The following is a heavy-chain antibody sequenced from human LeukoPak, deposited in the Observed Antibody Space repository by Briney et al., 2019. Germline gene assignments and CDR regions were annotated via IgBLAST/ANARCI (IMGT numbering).Heavy chain of an antibody. V-gene: IGHV3-23*01. D-gene: IGHD1-7*01. J-gene: IGHJ4*02. CDR2: ISGSGGST. Sequence: GESLRLSCAASGFTFSSYAMSWVRQAPGKGLEWVSAISGSGGSTYYADSVKGRFTISRDNSKNTLYLQMNSLRAEDTAVYYCAKLPLELLFFDYWGQGTLVTVSS. CDR1: GFTFSSYA. CDR3: AKLPLELLFFDY.